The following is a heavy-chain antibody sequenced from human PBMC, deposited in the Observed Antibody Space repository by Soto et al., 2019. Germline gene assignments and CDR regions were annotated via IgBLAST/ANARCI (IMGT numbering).Heavy chain of an antibody. V-gene: IGHV1-2*04. Sequence: QVQLVQSGAEVKKPGASVKVSCKASGYTFTGYYMHWVRQAPGQGLEWMGWIKPNSGGTNYAQRCQGWVTMTRDTSISTAYMELSRLRSDVTAVYYCARSLARPAAPFDYWGQGTLVTVSS. CDR2: IKPNSGGT. D-gene: IGHD2-2*01. CDR3: ARSLARPAAPFDY. CDR1: GYTFTGYY. J-gene: IGHJ4*02.